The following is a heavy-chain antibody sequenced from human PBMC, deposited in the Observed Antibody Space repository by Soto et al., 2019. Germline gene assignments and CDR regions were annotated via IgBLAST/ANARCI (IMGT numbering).Heavy chain of an antibody. CDR2: INPSGGST. Sequence: ASVKVSCKASGYTFTSYYMHWVRQAPGQGLEWMGIINPSGGSTSYAQKFQGRVTITADESTTTAYMELTSLKSEDTAVYYCARDKDRQQLGGNYYYGIDVWGQGTTVTVSS. CDR3: ARDKDRQQLGGNYYYGIDV. V-gene: IGHV1-46*01. D-gene: IGHD2-15*01. J-gene: IGHJ6*02. CDR1: GYTFTSYY.